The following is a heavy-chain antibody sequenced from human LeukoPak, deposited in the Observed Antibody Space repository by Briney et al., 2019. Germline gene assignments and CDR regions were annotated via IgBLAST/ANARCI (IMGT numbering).Heavy chain of an antibody. CDR2: MNPNSGNT. D-gene: IGHD3-22*01. CDR1: GYTFTSYD. J-gene: IGHJ4*02. CDR3: ASSLYYYDSSAHGY. V-gene: IGHV1-8*01. Sequence: ASVKVSCKASGYTFTSYDINWVRQATGQGLEWMGWMNPNSGNTGYAQKFQGRVTMTRNTSISTAYMELSSLRSEDTAVYDCASSLYYYDSSAHGYWGQGTLVTVSS.